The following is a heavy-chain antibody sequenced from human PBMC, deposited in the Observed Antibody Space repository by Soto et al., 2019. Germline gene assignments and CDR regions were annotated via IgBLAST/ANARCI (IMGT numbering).Heavy chain of an antibody. CDR1: GYSIGSGYY. CDR2: IYHAGSV. CDR3: ARTFDYDGRDV. Sequence: PSETLSLTCAVSGYSIGSGYYWAWIRQSPGKGLEWIGSIYHAGSVYYNPSLNGRVALSMDTSKNHFSLKLTSVTASDTAVYYCARTFDYDGRDVWGQGTTVTVSS. V-gene: IGHV4-38-2*01. J-gene: IGHJ6*02.